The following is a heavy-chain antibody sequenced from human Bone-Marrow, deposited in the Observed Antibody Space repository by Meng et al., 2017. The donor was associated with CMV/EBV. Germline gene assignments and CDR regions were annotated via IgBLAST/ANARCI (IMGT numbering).Heavy chain of an antibody. CDR1: GFTFSSYA. CDR2: ISYDGSNK. J-gene: IGHJ4*02. V-gene: IGHV3-30*04. D-gene: IGHD5-12*01. Sequence: GESLKISCAASGFTFSSYAMHWVRQAPGKGLEWVAVISYDGSNKYYADSVKGRFTISRDNSKNTLYLQMNSLRAEDTAVYYCARGNSGYDWTGDYVCDYGGQGTLVTVSS. CDR3: ARGNSGYDWTGDYVCDY.